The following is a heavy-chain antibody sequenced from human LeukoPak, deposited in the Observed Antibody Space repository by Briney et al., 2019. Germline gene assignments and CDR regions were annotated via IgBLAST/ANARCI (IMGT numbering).Heavy chain of an antibody. CDR2: INHNSGGT. CDR1: GYTFTVYY. Sequence: GASVKVSCKTSGYTFTVYYMHWVRQGPGQGLEWMGWINHNSGGTNYAQRFQGRVTMTRDTSMSTAYMELSRLRSDDSAVYYCARYFYDSSGSSSDAFDIWGQGTMVTVSS. J-gene: IGHJ3*02. D-gene: IGHD3-22*01. V-gene: IGHV1-2*02. CDR3: ARYFYDSSGSSSDAFDI.